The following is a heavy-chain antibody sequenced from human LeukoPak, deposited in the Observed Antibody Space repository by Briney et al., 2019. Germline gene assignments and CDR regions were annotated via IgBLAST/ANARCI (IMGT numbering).Heavy chain of an antibody. D-gene: IGHD6-13*01. J-gene: IGHJ4*02. V-gene: IGHV4-30-2*01. CDR1: GGSISSGGYY. CDR3: AREGIAAAANY. Sequence: TSQTLSLTCTVSGGSISSGGYYWSWIRQPPGKGLGWIGYIYHSGSTYYNPSLKSRVTISVDRSKNQFSLKLSSVTAADTAVYYCAREGIAAAANYWGQGTLVTVSS. CDR2: IYHSGST.